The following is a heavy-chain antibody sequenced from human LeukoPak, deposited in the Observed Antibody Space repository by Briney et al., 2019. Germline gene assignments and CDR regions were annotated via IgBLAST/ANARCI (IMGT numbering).Heavy chain of an antibody. CDR3: TTSPQWLEN. D-gene: IGHD6-19*01. J-gene: IGHJ4*02. CDR1: GFSFSHAW. Sequence: PGGSLRLSCAVFGFSFSHAWMTWVRQAPGKGLEWIGRIQSETDGGTTDYAAPVKGRFTISRDDSKNMLYLQMNSLKNEDTAVYYCTTSPQWLENWGQGTLVTVSP. V-gene: IGHV3-15*01. CDR2: IQSETDGGTT.